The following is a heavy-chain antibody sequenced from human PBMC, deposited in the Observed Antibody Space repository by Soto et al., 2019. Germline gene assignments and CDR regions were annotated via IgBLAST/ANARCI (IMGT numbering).Heavy chain of an antibody. CDR2: MSHSGGT. CDR1: GGSVNSGNYY. V-gene: IGHV4-34*01. CDR3: ARVERGTATTVVDAFDI. D-gene: IGHD1-1*01. J-gene: IGHJ3*02. Sequence: QVQLQQWGAGLLKPLETLSLTCAVFGGSVNSGNYYWSWIRQPPGKGLEWIGEMSHSGGTHFNPSLKSRVTISVHTSKNQFSLKMSSVTAADTALYYCARVERGTATTVVDAFDIWGPGTMVTVSS.